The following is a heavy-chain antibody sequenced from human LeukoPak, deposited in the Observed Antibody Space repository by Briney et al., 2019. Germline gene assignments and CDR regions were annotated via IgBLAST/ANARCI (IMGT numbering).Heavy chain of an antibody. V-gene: IGHV1-46*03. CDR2: INPSGGST. Sequence: GASVKVSCKASGYTFTSYYMHWVRQAPGQGLEWMGIINPSGGSTSYAQKFQGRVTMTRDTSTSTVYMELSSQRSEDTAVYYCAGVREWELLKGNWFDPWGQGTLVTVSS. CDR1: GYTFTSYY. D-gene: IGHD1-26*01. J-gene: IGHJ5*02. CDR3: AGVREWELLKGNWFDP.